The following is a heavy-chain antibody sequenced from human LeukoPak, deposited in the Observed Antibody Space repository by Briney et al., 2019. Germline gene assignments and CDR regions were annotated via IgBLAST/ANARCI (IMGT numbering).Heavy chain of an antibody. CDR3: ARLGEYYYDSSGYYDGVDY. J-gene: IGHJ4*02. Sequence: SQTLSLTCTVSGGSISSGSYYWSWIRQPAGKGLEWIGRVCTSGSTNHNPSLKSRVTMSVETSKNQFSLKLSSVTAADTAVYYCARLGEYYYDSSGYYDGVDYWGQGTLVTVSS. V-gene: IGHV4-61*02. D-gene: IGHD3-22*01. CDR2: VCTSGST. CDR1: GGSISSGSYY.